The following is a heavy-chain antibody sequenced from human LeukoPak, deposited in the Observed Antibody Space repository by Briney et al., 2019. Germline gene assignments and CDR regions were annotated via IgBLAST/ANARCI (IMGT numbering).Heavy chain of an antibody. CDR3: ARAIWFGESRFDY. J-gene: IGHJ4*02. CDR1: GGSFSGYY. D-gene: IGHD3-10*01. Sequence: SETLSLTCAAYGGSFSGYYWSWIRQPPGKGLEWIGEINHSGSTNYNPSLKSRVTISVDTSKNQFSLKLSSVTAADTAVYYCARAIWFGESRFDYWGQGTLVTVSS. CDR2: INHSGST. V-gene: IGHV4-34*01.